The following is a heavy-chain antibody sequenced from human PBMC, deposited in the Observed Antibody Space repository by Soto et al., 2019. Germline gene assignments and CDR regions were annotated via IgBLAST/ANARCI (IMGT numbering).Heavy chain of an antibody. D-gene: IGHD3-10*01. Sequence: ASETLSLTCAVYGGSFSGYYWTWIRQPPGTGLEWIGEINHSGSTNYNPSLKSRVTISVDTSKNQFSLKLSSVTAADTAVYYCARDQGSYGSGIDYWGQGTLVTVSS. V-gene: IGHV4-34*01. J-gene: IGHJ4*02. CDR3: ARDQGSYGSGIDY. CDR2: INHSGST. CDR1: GGSFSGYY.